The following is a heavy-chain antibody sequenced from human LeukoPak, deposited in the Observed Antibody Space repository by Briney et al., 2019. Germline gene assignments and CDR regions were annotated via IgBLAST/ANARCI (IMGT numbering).Heavy chain of an antibody. D-gene: IGHD2-2*01. CDR1: GFTFSSSW. V-gene: IGHV3-74*01. CDR2: INSDGSTT. J-gene: IGHJ4*02. CDR3: TRPESSSSLACDH. Sequence: PGGSLRLSCAASGFTFSSSWMHWVRQAPGKGLVWVSRINSDGSTTNYADSVKGRFIISRDNAKNTLYLQMNSLRAEDTAVYYRTRPESSSSLACDHWGQGTLVTVST.